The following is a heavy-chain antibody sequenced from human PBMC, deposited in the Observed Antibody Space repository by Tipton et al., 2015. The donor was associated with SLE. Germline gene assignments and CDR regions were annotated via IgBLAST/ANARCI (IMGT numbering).Heavy chain of an antibody. V-gene: IGHV4-59*02. Sequence: LRLSCAASGFTVSSNYMSWVRQAPGKGLEWVGTVYYTGNTFYNPSLKSRVTISVDTSKNQFSLNLSSVTAADTAIYFCARDTGVDIDYWGQGIQVTVSS. CDR1: GFTVSSNY. J-gene: IGHJ4*02. CDR3: ARDTGVDIDY. CDR2: VYYTGNT. D-gene: IGHD7-27*01.